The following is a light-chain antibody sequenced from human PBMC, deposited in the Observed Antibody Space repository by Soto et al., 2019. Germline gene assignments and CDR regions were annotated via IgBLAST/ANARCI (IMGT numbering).Light chain of an antibody. Sequence: QSVLTQPPSVSGAPGHSVTISCTGSSSNIGAGYDVSWYQQLPGTAPKFLIYANSDRPSGVPDRFSGSKSGTSASLAITGLQAEDEADYYCQSYDSSLSGYVFGTGTKVTVL. J-gene: IGLJ1*01. V-gene: IGLV1-40*01. CDR3: QSYDSSLSGYV. CDR2: ANS. CDR1: SSNIGAGYD.